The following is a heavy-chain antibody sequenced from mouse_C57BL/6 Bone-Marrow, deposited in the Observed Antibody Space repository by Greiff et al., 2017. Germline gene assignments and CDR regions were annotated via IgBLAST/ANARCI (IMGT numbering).Heavy chain of an antibody. CDR2: ICPGSGST. CDR1: GYTFTSYW. Sequence: QVHVKQPGAELVKPGASVKMSCKASGYTFTSYWITWVKQRPGQGLEWIGDICPGSGSTNYNEKFKSKATLTVDTSSSTAYMQLSSLTSEDSAVYYCARRWDYFDYWGQGTTLTVSS. V-gene: IGHV1-55*01. CDR3: ARRWDYFDY. D-gene: IGHD1-1*02. J-gene: IGHJ2*01.